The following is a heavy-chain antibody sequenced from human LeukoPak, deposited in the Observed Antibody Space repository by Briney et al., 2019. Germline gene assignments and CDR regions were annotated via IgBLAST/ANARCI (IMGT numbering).Heavy chain of an antibody. CDR2: INPSGGST. CDR3: AREAFSREDYGMDV. V-gene: IGHV1-46*01. J-gene: IGHJ6*02. Sequence: ASVKVSCKASGYTFTSYYMHWARQAPGQGLEWMGIINPSGGSTSYAQKFQGRVTMTRDTSASTVYMELSSLRSEDTAVYYRAREAFSREDYGMDVWGQGTTVTVSS. D-gene: IGHD3-3*01. CDR1: GYTFTSYY.